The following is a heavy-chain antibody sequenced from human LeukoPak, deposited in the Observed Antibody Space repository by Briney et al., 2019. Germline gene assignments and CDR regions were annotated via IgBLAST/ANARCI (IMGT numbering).Heavy chain of an antibody. CDR1: GYSFTSYW. Sequence: GESLKISCKGSGYSFTSYWIGWVRQMPGKGLEWMGIIYPGDSDTRYSPSFQGQVTISADKSISTAYLQWSSLKASDTAMYYCARTALYYDYVWGSYRSHYYFDYWGQGTLVTVSS. D-gene: IGHD3-16*02. J-gene: IGHJ4*02. V-gene: IGHV5-51*01. CDR3: ARTALYYDYVWGSYRSHYYFDY. CDR2: IYPGDSDT.